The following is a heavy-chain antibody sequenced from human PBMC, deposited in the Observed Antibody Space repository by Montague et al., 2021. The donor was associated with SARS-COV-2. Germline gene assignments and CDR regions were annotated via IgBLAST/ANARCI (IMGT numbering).Heavy chain of an antibody. CDR1: GGSISSSSYY. CDR3: ARDLAGYYGSGSYGGMDV. J-gene: IGHJ6*02. Sequence: SETLSLTCTVSGGSISSSSYYWGWIRQPPGKGPEWIGSIYYSGSTYYNPSLKSRVTISVDTSKNQFPLKLSSVTAADTAVYYCARDLAGYYGSGSYGGMDVWGQGTTVTVSS. CDR2: IYYSGST. D-gene: IGHD3-10*01. V-gene: IGHV4-39*06.